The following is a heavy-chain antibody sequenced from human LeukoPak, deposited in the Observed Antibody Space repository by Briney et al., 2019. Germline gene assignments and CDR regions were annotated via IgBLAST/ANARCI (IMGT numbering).Heavy chain of an antibody. CDR1: GGSISTYY. Sequence: PSETLSLTCTVSGGSISTYYWSWIRQPPGKALEWIGYIYYSGSTNYNPSLKSRVTISVDTSKKQFSLKLSSVTAADTAVYYCAREYYYDSSGYYPHAFDIWGQGTMVTVSS. CDR2: IYYSGST. V-gene: IGHV4-59*01. D-gene: IGHD3-22*01. CDR3: AREYYYDSSGYYPHAFDI. J-gene: IGHJ3*02.